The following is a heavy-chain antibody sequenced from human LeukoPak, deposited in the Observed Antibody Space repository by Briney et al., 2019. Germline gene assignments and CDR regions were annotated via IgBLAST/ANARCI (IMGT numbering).Heavy chain of an antibody. CDR1: GYIFANYG. Sequence: ASVKVSCKASGYIFANYGITWVWQAPGRGPEWMGWISVYSDVSNYAQNFQGRLTMTTDTSTTTAYMELRSLRSDDTAVYFCARDFGLAATEAGYWGQGTLVTVSS. V-gene: IGHV1-18*01. J-gene: IGHJ4*02. CDR2: ISVYSDVS. CDR3: ARDFGLAATEAGY. D-gene: IGHD6-13*01.